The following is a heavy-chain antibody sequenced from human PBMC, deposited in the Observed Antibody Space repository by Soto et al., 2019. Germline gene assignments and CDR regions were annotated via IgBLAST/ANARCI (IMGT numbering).Heavy chain of an antibody. V-gene: IGHV3-23*01. Sequence: GGSLRLSCAGSGFTFSSYALSWVRQAPEKGLEWVSAITGSGSSTYYPDSVKGRFTISRDNSKNTVYLQMNSLRAEDMAVYYCAKAPLGACSGAVCYQFDSWGQGTLVTVSS. CDR2: ITGSGSST. D-gene: IGHD2-8*02. CDR3: AKAPLGACSGAVCYQFDS. J-gene: IGHJ4*02. CDR1: GFTFSSYA.